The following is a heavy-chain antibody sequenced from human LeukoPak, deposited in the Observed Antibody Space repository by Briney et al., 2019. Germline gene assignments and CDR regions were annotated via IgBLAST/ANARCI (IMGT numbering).Heavy chain of an antibody. V-gene: IGHV3-20*04. J-gene: IGHJ6*03. D-gene: IGHD5-18*01. CDR2: INWNGGST. Sequence: EGSLRLSCAASGFTFDDYGMSWVRQAPGKGLEWVSGINWNGGSTGYADSVKGRFTISRDNAKNSLYLQMNSLRAEDTAVYYCARAGYGYYYYAYMDVWGKGTTVTVSS. CDR1: GFTFDDYG. CDR3: ARAGYGYYYYAYMDV.